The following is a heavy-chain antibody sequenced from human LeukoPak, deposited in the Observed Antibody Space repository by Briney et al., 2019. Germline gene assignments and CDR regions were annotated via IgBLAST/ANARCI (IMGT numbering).Heavy chain of an antibody. J-gene: IGHJ6*03. CDR2: ISGSGVST. CDR1: GFTFSSYA. Sequence: GGFLRLSCAASGFTFSSYAMSWVRQAPGKGLEWVSAISGSGVSTYYADSVKGRFTISRDNSKNTLHLQMNSLRPEDTAVYYCAKQAGPSYYYYMDVWGKGTTVTVSS. CDR3: AKQAGPSYYYYMDV. V-gene: IGHV3-23*01.